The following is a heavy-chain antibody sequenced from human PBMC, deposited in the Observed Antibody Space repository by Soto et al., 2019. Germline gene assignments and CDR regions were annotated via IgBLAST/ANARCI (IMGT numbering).Heavy chain of an antibody. CDR3: VRYGVAATY. D-gene: IGHD2-8*01. V-gene: IGHV1-8*01. CDR2: MNPNSGNT. CDR1: GYTFTTYN. J-gene: IGHJ4*02. Sequence: QVQLVQSGAEVQKPGASVKVSCKASGYTFTTYNINWVRQATGQGLEWMGWMNPNSGNTGYAQKFQDRITLTRDTSITTAYMELSSLRSDDTAVYFCVRYGVAATYWGQGTQVTVSS.